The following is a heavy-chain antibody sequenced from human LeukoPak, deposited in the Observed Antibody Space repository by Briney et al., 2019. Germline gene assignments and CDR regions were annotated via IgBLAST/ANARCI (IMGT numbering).Heavy chain of an antibody. J-gene: IGHJ4*02. Sequence: PGGSLRLSCAASGFTFSSYGMSWVRQAPGKGLEWVSDISGSGGSTYYADSVKGRFTISRDNSKNTLYLQMNSLRAEDTAVYYCAKGYSSSWYYYDYWGQGTLVTVSS. CDR1: GFTFSSYG. CDR3: AKGYSSSWYYYDY. D-gene: IGHD6-13*01. CDR2: ISGSGGST. V-gene: IGHV3-23*01.